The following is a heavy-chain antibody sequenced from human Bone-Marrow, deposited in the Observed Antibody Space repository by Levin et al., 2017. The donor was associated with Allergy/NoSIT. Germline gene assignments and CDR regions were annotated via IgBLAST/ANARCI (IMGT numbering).Heavy chain of an antibody. CDR1: GFTFGSYG. CDR2: ILYDGSYK. Sequence: PGGSLRLSCAASGFTFGSYGIHWVRQAPGKGLEWVALILYDGSYKYYSDSVKGRFTISRDNFKNTLYLQMDSLRAEDTALYYCARDDDGYARLQYWGQGTLVTVSS. D-gene: IGHD2-2*01. J-gene: IGHJ4*02. V-gene: IGHV3-33*01. CDR3: ARDDDGYARLQY.